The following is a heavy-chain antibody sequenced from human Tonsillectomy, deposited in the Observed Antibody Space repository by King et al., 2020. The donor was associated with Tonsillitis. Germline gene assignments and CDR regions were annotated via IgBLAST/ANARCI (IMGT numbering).Heavy chain of an antibody. V-gene: IGHV1-18*04. J-gene: IGHJ4*02. Sequence: QVQLVESGAEVKKPGASVKVSCKASGYTFTNYGISWVRQAPGQGLEWMGWSSAYNGNTNYAQKLKGRVTMTTDTSTSTAYMEMRRLRSDDTAVYYCARDFAYYVSSSYYDKVSDYWGQGTLVTVSS. CDR2: SSAYNGNT. CDR3: ARDFAYYVSSSYYDKVSDY. D-gene: IGHD3-22*01. CDR1: GYTFTNYG.